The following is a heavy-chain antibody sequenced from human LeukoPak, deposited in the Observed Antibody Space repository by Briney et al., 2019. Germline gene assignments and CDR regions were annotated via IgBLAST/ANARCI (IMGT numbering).Heavy chain of an antibody. CDR3: ARLLKARTGWFDP. D-gene: IGHD2-8*01. V-gene: IGHV4-59*08. Sequence: KSSETLSLTCTVSGGSISSYYWSWIRQPPGKGLEWIGYIYYSGSTNYNPSLKSRVTISVDTSKNQFSLKLSSVTAADTAVYYCARLLKARTGWFDPWGQGTLVTVSS. CDR2: IYYSGST. CDR1: GGSISSYY. J-gene: IGHJ5*02.